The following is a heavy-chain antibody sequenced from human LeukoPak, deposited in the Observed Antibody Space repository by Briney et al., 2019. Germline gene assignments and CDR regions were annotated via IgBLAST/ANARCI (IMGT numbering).Heavy chain of an antibody. D-gene: IGHD5-12*01. CDR3: AREPLGYSGYGNAFDI. Sequence: PSETLSLTCTVSGGSISSYYWSWIRQPPGKGLEWIGYIDYSGSTNYNPSLKSRVTISVDTSKNQFSLKLSSVTAADTAVYYCAREPLGYSGYGNAFDIWGQGTMVTVSS. CDR2: IDYSGST. J-gene: IGHJ3*02. CDR1: GGSISSYY. V-gene: IGHV4-59*01.